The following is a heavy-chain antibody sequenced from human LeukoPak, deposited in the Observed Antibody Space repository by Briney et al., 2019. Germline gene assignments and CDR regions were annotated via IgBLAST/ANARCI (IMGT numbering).Heavy chain of an antibody. J-gene: IGHJ4*02. Sequence: ASVKVSCKASGYTFTSYGISWVRQAPGQGLEWMGWISAYNGNTNYAQKLQGRVTMTTDTSTSTAYMELRSLRSDDTAVYYCARINADSSSWYPNPTEIDYWGQGTLVTVSS. D-gene: IGHD6-13*01. CDR3: ARINADSSSWYPNPTEIDY. V-gene: IGHV1-18*01. CDR2: ISAYNGNT. CDR1: GYTFTSYG.